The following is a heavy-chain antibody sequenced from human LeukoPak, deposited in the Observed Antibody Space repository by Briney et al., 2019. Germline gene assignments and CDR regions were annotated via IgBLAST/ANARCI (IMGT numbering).Heavy chain of an antibody. D-gene: IGHD3-10*01. CDR3: ARDYGSGSLGFDP. Sequence: SETLSLTCTVSGGSISSYYWSWIRQPPGKGPEWIGYIYYSGSTNYNPSLKSRVTISVDTSKNQFSLKLSSVTAADTAVYYCARDYGSGSLGFDPWGQGTLVTVSS. V-gene: IGHV4-59*01. CDR2: IYYSGST. J-gene: IGHJ5*02. CDR1: GGSISSYY.